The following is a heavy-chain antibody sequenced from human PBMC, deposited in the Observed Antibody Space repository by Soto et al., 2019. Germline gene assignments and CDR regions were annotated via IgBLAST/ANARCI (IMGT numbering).Heavy chain of an antibody. Sequence: APVKVSCKAAGCTFTRYGSSWVRQAPGQGLEWLGWISAHNGNTNYAQKLQGRVTMTTDTSTSTAYMELRSLRSDDTAVYYCARGGTPIALWGQGTLVTVSS. CDR2: ISAHNGNT. V-gene: IGHV1-18*01. D-gene: IGHD1-1*01. J-gene: IGHJ5*02. CDR3: ARGGTPIAL. CDR1: GCTFTRYG.